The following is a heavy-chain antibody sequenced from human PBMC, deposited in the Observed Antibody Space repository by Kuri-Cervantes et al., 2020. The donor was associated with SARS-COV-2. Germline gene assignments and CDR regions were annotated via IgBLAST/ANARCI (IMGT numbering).Heavy chain of an antibody. Sequence: GGSLRLSCAASGFTFSSYWMSWVRQAPGKGLEWVANMKQDGSEKYYVDSVKGRFTISRDNAKNSLYLQMNSLRAEDTAVYYCAKFYRDIVVVPAARGFYFDYWGQGTLVTVSS. V-gene: IGHV3-7*03. CDR1: GFTFSSYW. J-gene: IGHJ4*02. D-gene: IGHD2-2*01. CDR2: MKQDGSEK. CDR3: AKFYRDIVVVPAARGFYFDY.